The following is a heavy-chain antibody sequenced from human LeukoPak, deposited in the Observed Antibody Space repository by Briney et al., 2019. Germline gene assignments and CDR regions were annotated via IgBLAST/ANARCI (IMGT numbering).Heavy chain of an antibody. Sequence: GASVKVSCKASGYTFTGYYMHWVRQAPGQGLEWMGWINPNSGGTNYAQKFQGRVTMTRDTSISTAYMELSRLRSDDTAVYYCARVGDSSGYHYPFDYWGQGTLVIVSS. J-gene: IGHJ4*02. CDR3: ARVGDSSGYHYPFDY. V-gene: IGHV1-2*02. CDR2: INPNSGGT. CDR1: GYTFTGYY. D-gene: IGHD3-22*01.